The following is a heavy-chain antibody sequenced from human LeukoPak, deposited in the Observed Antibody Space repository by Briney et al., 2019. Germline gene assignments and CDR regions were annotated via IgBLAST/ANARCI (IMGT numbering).Heavy chain of an antibody. J-gene: IGHJ5*02. CDR2: IYYSGST. D-gene: IGHD2-15*01. CDR3: ARPLGYCSGGSCYPKGWFDP. CDR1: GGSISSSSYY. Sequence: PSETLSLTCTVSGGSISSSSYYWGWIRQPPGKGLEWIGSIYYSGSTYYNPSLKSRVTISVDTSKNQFSLKLSSVTAADTAVYYCARPLGYCSGGSCYPKGWFDPWGQGTLVTVSS. V-gene: IGHV4-39*01.